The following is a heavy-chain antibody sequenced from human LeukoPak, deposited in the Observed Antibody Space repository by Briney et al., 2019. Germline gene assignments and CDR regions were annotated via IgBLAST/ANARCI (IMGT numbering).Heavy chain of an antibody. CDR2: IKQDGREK. CDR3: ARERYVWGRYPFDI. Sequence: PGGSLRLSCAASGFTFSSYWMSWVSQAPGKGLEWVANIKQDGREKFYVDSGKGRFPISRDNAKNSMYLQMNSVRAEDMAVYYCARERYVWGRYPFDIWGQGTMVTVSS. CDR1: GFTFSSYW. D-gene: IGHD3-16*02. J-gene: IGHJ3*02. V-gene: IGHV3-7*01.